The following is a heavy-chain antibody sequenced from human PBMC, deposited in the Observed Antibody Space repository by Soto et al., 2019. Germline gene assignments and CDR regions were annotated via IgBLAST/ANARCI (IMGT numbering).Heavy chain of an antibody. CDR2: ISGSGGST. J-gene: IGHJ4*02. CDR3: AKALYCTNVVCPLTYYDYIWGSSLFDY. CDR1: GFTFSSYA. D-gene: IGHD3-16*01. Sequence: GGSLRLSCAASGFTFSSYAMSWVRQAPGKGLKWVTAISGSGGSTYYADSVKGRFTISRDNSKNTLYLQMNSLRAEDTAVYYCAKALYCTNVVCPLTYYDYIWGSSLFDYWGQGTLVTVSS. V-gene: IGHV3-23*01.